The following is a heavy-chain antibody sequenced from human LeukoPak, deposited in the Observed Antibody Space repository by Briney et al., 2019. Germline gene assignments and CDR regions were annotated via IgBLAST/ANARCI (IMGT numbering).Heavy chain of an antibody. J-gene: IGHJ4*02. Sequence: GGSLRLSCAASGFTFSSYSMNWVRQAPGKGLEWVSSISSSSGYIYYADSVKGRFTISRDNAKNSLYLQMNSLRAEDTAFYYCAKDMRAGVVVGPFFDYWGQGTLVTVSS. CDR2: ISSSSGYI. V-gene: IGHV3-21*04. CDR1: GFTFSSYS. D-gene: IGHD2-15*01. CDR3: AKDMRAGVVVGPFFDY.